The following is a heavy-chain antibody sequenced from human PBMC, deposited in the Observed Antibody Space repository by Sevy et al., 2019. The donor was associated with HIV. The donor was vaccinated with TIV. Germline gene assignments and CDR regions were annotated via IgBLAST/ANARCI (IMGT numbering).Heavy chain of an antibody. D-gene: IGHD3-16*02. J-gene: IGHJ4*02. CDR1: GFTFSIYA. V-gene: IGHV3-23*01. CDR2: LSGSGGST. Sequence: GGSLRLSCAASGFTFSIYAMSWVRQAPGKGLEWVSALSGSGGSTYYADSVKGRFTISRDNSKNTLYLQMNSLGAEDTAVYYCAKDQGGYVWGTFRDYWGQGTLVTVSS. CDR3: AKDQGGYVWGTFRDY.